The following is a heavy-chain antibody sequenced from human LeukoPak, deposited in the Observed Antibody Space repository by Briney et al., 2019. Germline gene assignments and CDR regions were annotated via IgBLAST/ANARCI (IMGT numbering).Heavy chain of an antibody. D-gene: IGHD1-26*01. CDR3: AREVVGATYYYHYMDV. CDR2: IYRSGST. Sequence: SETLSLTCAVSGGSISSSNWWSWVRQPPGKGLEWIGEIYRSGSTNYNPSLKSRVTISVDKSKNQFSLKLSSVTAADTAVYYCAREVVGATYYYHYMDVWGKGTTVTVSS. V-gene: IGHV4-4*02. CDR1: GGSISSSNW. J-gene: IGHJ6*03.